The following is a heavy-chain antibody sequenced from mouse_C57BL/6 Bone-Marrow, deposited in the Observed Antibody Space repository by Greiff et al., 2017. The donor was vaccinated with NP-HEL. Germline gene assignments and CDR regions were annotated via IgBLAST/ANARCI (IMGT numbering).Heavy chain of an antibody. CDR2: IYPGGGYT. D-gene: IGHD1-1*01. CDR3: ARYGSSFFDY. V-gene: IGHV1-63*01. J-gene: IGHJ2*01. Sequence: QVQLQQSGAELLRPGTSVKMSCKASGYTFTNYWIGWAKQRPGHGLEWIGDIYPGGGYTNYNEKFKGKATLTADKSSSTAYMQFSSLTSEYSAIYYCARYGSSFFDYWGQGTTLTVSS. CDR1: GYTFTNYW.